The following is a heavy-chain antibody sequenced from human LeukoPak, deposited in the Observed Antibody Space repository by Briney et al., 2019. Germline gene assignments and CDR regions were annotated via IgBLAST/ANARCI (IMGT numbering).Heavy chain of an antibody. CDR2: ISSSSSYI. J-gene: IGHJ3*02. CDR1: GFTFSSYS. CDR3: ARDEYYYDSSGYYVPLGAFDI. Sequence: GSLRLSCAASGFTFSSYSMNWVRQAPGKGLEWVSSISSSSSYIYYADSVKGRFTISRDNAKNSLYLQMNSLRAEDTAVYYCARDEYYYDSSGYYVPLGAFDIWGQGTMVTVSS. D-gene: IGHD3-22*01. V-gene: IGHV3-21*01.